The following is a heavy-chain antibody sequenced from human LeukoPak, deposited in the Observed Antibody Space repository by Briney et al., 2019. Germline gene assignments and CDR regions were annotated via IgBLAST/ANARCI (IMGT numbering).Heavy chain of an antibody. D-gene: IGHD6-13*01. CDR3: ARGPAAAAGTAYYFDY. CDR2: INPSGGIT. CDR1: GYTFTSYY. V-gene: IGHV1-46*01. Sequence: ASVKVSCKASGYTFTSYYIHWVRQAPGQGLEWMGIINPSGGITSYAQTFQGRVTMTRDMSSSTVYMELSGLRSDDTAVYYCARGPAAAAGTAYYFDYWGQGTLVTVSS. J-gene: IGHJ4*02.